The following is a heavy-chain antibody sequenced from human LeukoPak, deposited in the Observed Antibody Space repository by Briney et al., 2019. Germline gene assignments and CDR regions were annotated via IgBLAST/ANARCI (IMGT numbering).Heavy chain of an antibody. V-gene: IGHV3-15*01. J-gene: IGHJ4*02. D-gene: IGHD3-10*01. CDR2: IKSKTDGGTT. Sequence: PGGSLRLSCAASGFTFSNAWMSWVRQAPGKGLEWVGRIKSKTDGGTTDYAAPVKGRFTISRDDSKNTLYLQMNSLKTEDTAVYYCTTDRLLWFGESPRDYWGQGTLVTVSS. CDR3: TTDRLLWFGESPRDY. CDR1: GFTFSNAW.